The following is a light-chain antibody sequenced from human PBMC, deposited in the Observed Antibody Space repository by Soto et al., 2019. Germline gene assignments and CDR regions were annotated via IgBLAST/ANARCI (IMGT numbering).Light chain of an antibody. J-gene: IGLJ3*02. CDR1: SNDVGGYNY. CDR3: SSYTSSSPWV. Sequence: QSALTQPASVSGSPGQSITISCTGTSNDVGGYNYVSWYQQHPGKAPKLMIYDVSNRPSGVSNRFSGSKSGNTASLTISGLQAEDEADYYCSSYTSSSPWVFGGGTKLTV. V-gene: IGLV2-14*01. CDR2: DVS.